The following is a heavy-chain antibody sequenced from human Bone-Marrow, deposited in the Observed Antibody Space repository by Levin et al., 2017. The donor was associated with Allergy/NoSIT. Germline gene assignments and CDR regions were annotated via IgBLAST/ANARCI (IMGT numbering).Heavy chain of an antibody. CDR1: GGTFSSFP. CDR3: LRDPNGMRPHVFDI. J-gene: IGHJ3*02. CDR2: IMPIFGTT. D-gene: IGHD1-26*01. Sequence: SVKVSCKISGGTFSSFPISWVRQAPGQGLEWMGVIMPIFGTTHYAQTFQGRVTITTDESTNTAYMDLTSLRSDDTATYWCLRDPNGMRPHVFDIWGQGTAVTVSS. V-gene: IGHV1-69*05.